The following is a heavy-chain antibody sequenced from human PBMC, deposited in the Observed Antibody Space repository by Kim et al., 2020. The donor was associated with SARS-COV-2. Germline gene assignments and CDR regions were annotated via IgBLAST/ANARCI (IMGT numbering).Heavy chain of an antibody. CDR3: AKDRNDFWSGYSGDFDY. CDR1: GFTFSSYG. V-gene: IGHV3-30*18. D-gene: IGHD3-3*01. J-gene: IGHJ4*02. Sequence: GGSLRLSCAASGFTFSSYGMHWVRQAPGKGLEWVAVISYDGSNKYYADSVKGRFTISRDNSKNTLYLQMNSLRAEDTAVYYCAKDRNDFWSGYSGDFDYWGQGTLVTVSS. CDR2: ISYDGSNK.